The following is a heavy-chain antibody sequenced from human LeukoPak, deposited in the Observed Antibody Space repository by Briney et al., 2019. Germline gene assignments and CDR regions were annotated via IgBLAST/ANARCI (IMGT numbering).Heavy chain of an antibody. CDR2: IFGSGDTT. CDR1: GFPFSSYA. V-gene: IGHV3-23*01. CDR3: AKRNTMVRGGPCFDY. Sequence: GSLILSWAASGFPFSSYAMNWVRQAPGKGLEWVSIIFGSGDTTYYADSVKGRFTVSRDNSKNMLYLQMNNLRPEDTATYYCAKRNTMVRGGPCFDYWGQGLMVTVSS. D-gene: IGHD3-10*01. J-gene: IGHJ4*02.